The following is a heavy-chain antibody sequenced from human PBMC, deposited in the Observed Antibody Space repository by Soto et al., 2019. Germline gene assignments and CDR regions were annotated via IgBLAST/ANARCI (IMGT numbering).Heavy chain of an antibody. Sequence: HPGGSLRLSCAASGFTFSSYGMHWVRQAPGKGLEWVAVISYDGSNKYYADSVKGRFTISRDNSKNTLYLQMNGLRAEDTAVYYCAKDRTHAANWFGSGYYWGNFDYWGQGT. J-gene: IGHJ4*02. D-gene: IGHD3-22*01. CDR2: ISYDGSNK. V-gene: IGHV3-30*18. CDR3: AKDRTHAANWFGSGYYWGNFDY. CDR1: GFTFSSYG.